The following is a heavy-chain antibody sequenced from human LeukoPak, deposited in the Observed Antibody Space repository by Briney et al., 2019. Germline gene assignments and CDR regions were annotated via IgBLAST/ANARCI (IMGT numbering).Heavy chain of an antibody. CDR1: GFTFSSYG. CDR2: IRYDGSNK. J-gene: IGHJ4*02. CDR3: ARDRWGSTSCLDY. V-gene: IGHV3-30*02. Sequence: GGSLRLSCAASGFTFSSYGMHWVRQAPGKGLEWVAFIRYDGSNKYYADSVKGRFTISRDNSKNTLYLQMNSLRAEDTAVYYCARDRWGSTSCLDYWGQGTLVTVSS. D-gene: IGHD2-2*01.